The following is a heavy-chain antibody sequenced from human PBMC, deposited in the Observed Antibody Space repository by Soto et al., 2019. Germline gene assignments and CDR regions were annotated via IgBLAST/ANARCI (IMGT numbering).Heavy chain of an antibody. CDR1: GFSFSSIGEG. J-gene: IGHJ6*02. CDR3: VQSRCGGDCLQSYSSHSYYGLDV. V-gene: IGHV2-5*02. Sequence: QITLKESGPTLVKPTQTLTLTCTFPGFSFSSIGEGVGWIRQPPGKALEWLALIYWDDDKRYSPSLKSRLTIPKDPSKNQSVLTMTNMDPVDTATYYCVQSRCGGDCLQSYSSHSYYGLDVWGQGTTVTVSS. CDR2: IYWDDDK. D-gene: IGHD2-21*02.